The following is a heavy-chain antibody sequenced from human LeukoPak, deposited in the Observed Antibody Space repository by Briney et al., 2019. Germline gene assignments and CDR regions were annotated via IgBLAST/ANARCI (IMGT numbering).Heavy chain of an antibody. Sequence: PGRSLRLSCAASGFTFDDYALHWVRQAPGKGLEWVSGISWNSGSIGYADSVKGRFTISRDNAKNSLYLQMNSLRAEDTALYYCAKGDVVVGNYFDYWGQGTLVTVSS. D-gene: IGHD2-15*01. J-gene: IGHJ4*02. CDR3: AKGDVVVGNYFDY. CDR2: ISWNSGSI. V-gene: IGHV3-9*01. CDR1: GFTFDDYA.